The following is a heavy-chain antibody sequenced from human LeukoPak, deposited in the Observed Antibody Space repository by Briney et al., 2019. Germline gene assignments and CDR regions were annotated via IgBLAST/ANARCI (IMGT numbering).Heavy chain of an antibody. J-gene: IGHJ2*01. CDR2: ISAYNGNT. Sequence: GASVKVSCKASGYTFTSYGISWVRQAPGQGLEWMGWISAYNGNTNYAQKLQGRVTMTTDTSTSTAYMELRSLRSDDTAVYYCARDAYYDYVWGSYRTPYYWYFDLWGRGTLVTVSS. CDR3: ARDAYYDYVWGSYRTPYYWYFDL. D-gene: IGHD3-16*02. V-gene: IGHV1-18*01. CDR1: GYTFTSYG.